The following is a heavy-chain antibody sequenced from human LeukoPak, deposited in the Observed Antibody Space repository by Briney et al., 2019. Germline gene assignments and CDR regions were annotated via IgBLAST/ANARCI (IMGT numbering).Heavy chain of an antibody. D-gene: IGHD6-19*01. CDR1: GFTFSDYH. CDR3: AGAVAGSYFDF. CDR2: ISSSSSYT. J-gene: IGHJ4*02. Sequence: GGSLRLSCAASGFTFSDYHMSWIRQAPGKGLEWVSYISSSSSYTNYADSVKGRFTISRDNAKNSLYLQMNSLRAEDTAVYYCAGAVAGSYFDFWGQGTLVTVSS. V-gene: IGHV3-11*06.